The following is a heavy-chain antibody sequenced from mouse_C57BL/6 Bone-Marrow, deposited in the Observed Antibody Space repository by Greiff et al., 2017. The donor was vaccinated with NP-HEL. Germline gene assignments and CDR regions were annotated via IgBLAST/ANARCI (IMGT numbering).Heavy chain of an antibody. V-gene: IGHV1-80*01. D-gene: IGHD2-2*01. CDR3: ARTRRSTMVTTRDWYFDV. Sequence: QVQLKESGAELVKPGASVKISCKASGYAFSSYWMNWVKQRPGKGLEWIGQIYPGDGDTNYNGKFKGKATLTADKSSSTAYMQLSSLTSEDAAVYFCARTRRSTMVTTRDWYFDVWGTGTTVTVSS. J-gene: IGHJ1*03. CDR1: GYAFSSYW. CDR2: IYPGDGDT.